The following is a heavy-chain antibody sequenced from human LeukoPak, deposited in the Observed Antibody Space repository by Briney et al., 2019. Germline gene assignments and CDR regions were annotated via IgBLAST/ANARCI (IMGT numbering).Heavy chain of an antibody. D-gene: IGHD2-8*01. CDR3: ARGWGVPTSYFDY. V-gene: IGHV3-30*03. CDR2: ISYDGSNK. Sequence: GGSLRLSCAASGFTFSSYGMHWVRQAPGKGLEWVAVISYDGSNKYYADSVKGRFTISRDNSKNTLYLQMNSLRAEDTAVYYCARGWGVPTSYFDYWGQGTLVTVSS. CDR1: GFTFSSYG. J-gene: IGHJ4*02.